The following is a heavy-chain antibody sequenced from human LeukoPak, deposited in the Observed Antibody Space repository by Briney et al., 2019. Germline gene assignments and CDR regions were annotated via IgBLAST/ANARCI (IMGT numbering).Heavy chain of an antibody. V-gene: IGHV3-21*01. Sequence: PGGSLRLSCAASGFTFSSYSMNWVRQAPGKGLEWVSSISSSSSYIYYADSVKGRFTISRDNAKNSLYLQMNSLRAEDTAVCYCARALGSSGWYYFDYWGQGTLVTVSS. D-gene: IGHD6-19*01. CDR2: ISSSSSYI. J-gene: IGHJ4*02. CDR1: GFTFSSYS. CDR3: ARALGSSGWYYFDY.